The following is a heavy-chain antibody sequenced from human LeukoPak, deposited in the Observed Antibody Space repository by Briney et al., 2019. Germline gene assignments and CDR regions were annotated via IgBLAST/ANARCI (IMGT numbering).Heavy chain of an antibody. CDR3: ARALPPPGAFDI. D-gene: IGHD1-14*01. J-gene: IGHJ3*02. CDR2: FYTSGTT. V-gene: IGHV4-61*02. CDR1: GGSISSGSYY. Sequence: SQTLSLTCTVSGGSISSGSYYRSWIRQSAGKGLEYIGRFYTSGTTNYNPSLKSRVTISVDSSKNQFSLKLRSVTAADTAVYYCARALPPPGAFDIWGQGTMVTVSS.